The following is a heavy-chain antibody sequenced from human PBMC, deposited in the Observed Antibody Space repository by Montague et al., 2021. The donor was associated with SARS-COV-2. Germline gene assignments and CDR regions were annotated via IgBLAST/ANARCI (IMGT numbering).Heavy chain of an antibody. J-gene: IGHJ2*01. V-gene: IGHV4-59*11. D-gene: IGHD2-8*01. Sequence: SETLSLTCTVSGGSISSHYWTWIRQPPGKGLEWIGYIYYTGSTNYNPSLESRVAISVDTSKNQFSLSLRSVTAADTALYYCARLPPNGRWYLDLWGRGTLATVSS. CDR3: ARLPPNGRWYLDL. CDR1: GGSISSHY. CDR2: IYYTGST.